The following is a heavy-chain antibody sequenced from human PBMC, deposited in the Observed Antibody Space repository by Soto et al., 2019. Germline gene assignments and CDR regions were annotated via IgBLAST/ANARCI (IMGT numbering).Heavy chain of an antibody. CDR3: ARQIYDSDTGPNFQYGFDS. V-gene: IGHV5-10-1*01. CDR2: IDPSDSQT. CDR1: GYIFAGYW. J-gene: IGHJ4*02. D-gene: IGHD3-22*01. Sequence: GESLKISCNGSGYIFAGYWITWVRQKPGKGLEWMGRIDPSDSQTYYSPSIRRHVTISVTKSITTVFLQWSSLSASDTAMYYCARQIYDSDTGPNFQYGFDSWGQGTPVTVPS.